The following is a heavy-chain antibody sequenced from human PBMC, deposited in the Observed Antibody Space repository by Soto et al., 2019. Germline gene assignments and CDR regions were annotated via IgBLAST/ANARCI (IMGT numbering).Heavy chain of an antibody. V-gene: IGHV4-31*03. CDR2: IYYSGST. Sequence: SETLSLTCTVSGGSISSGGYYWSWIRQHPGKGLEWIGYIYYSGSTYYNPSLKSRVTISVDTSKNQFSLKLSSVTAADTAVYYCARGATGTTGAYYFDYWGQGTLVTVSS. D-gene: IGHD1-1*01. CDR3: ARGATGTTGAYYFDY. J-gene: IGHJ4*02. CDR1: GGSISSGGYY.